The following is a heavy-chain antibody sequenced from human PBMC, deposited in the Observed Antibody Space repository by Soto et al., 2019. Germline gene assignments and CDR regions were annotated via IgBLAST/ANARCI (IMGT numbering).Heavy chain of an antibody. D-gene: IGHD3-3*01. V-gene: IGHV3-23*01. CDR1: GFTFISYD. J-gene: IGHJ6*03. CDR2: ISASGDST. Sequence: LRLSCAASGFTFISYDMGWVRQARGMGLEWVSGISASGDSTQYADSVKGRFTISRDNSKNTLYLQMNSLRAEDTAVYYCARDRRYDFWSGYFGSPSYYYYYMDVWGKGTTVTVSS. CDR3: ARDRRYDFWSGYFGSPSYYYYYMDV.